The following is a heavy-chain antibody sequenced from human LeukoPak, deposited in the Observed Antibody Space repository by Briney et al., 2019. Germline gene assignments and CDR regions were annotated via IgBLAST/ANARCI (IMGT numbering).Heavy chain of an antibody. J-gene: IGHJ4*02. V-gene: IGHV3-13*04. D-gene: IGHD5-18*01. CDR3: ARGFRGYNYEFDY. Sequence: GGPLRLSCAASGXTFSGYDMHWVRPATRQGLESVSGIGTAGDTYYSGSVKGRFTISRENAKNSLYLQMNSLRAGDTAVYYCARGFRGYNYEFDYWGQGTLVTVSS. CDR2: IGTAGDT. CDR1: GXTFSGYD.